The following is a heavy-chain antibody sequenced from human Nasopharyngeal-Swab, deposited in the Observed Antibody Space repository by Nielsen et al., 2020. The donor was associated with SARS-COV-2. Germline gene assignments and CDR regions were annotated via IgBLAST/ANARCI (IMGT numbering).Heavy chain of an antibody. CDR1: GGTFSSYA. J-gene: IGHJ3*02. CDR2: IIPIFGTA. CDR3: ASRYCSGGSCYSVWVAFDI. D-gene: IGHD2-15*01. Sequence: SVKVSCKASGGTFSSYAISWVRQAPGQGLEWMGGIIPIFGTANYAQKFQGRVTITADESTSTAYMELSSLRSEDTAVYYCASRYCSGGSCYSVWVAFDIWGQGTMVTVSS. V-gene: IGHV1-69*13.